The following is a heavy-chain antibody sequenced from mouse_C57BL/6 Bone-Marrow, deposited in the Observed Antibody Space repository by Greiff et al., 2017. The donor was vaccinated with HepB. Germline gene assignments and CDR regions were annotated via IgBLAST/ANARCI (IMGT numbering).Heavy chain of an antibody. CDR1: GYTFTSYG. CDR2: IYPRSGNT. J-gene: IGHJ2*01. V-gene: IGHV1-81*01. CDR3: VRAPILYYFYY. Sequence: QVQLQQSGAELARPGASVKLSCKASGYTFTSYGISWVKQSTGQGLEWIGEIYPRSGNTYYNEKFKGKATLTADKSSSTAYMELRSLTSEDSAVYFCVRAPILYYFYYWGQGTTLTVSS.